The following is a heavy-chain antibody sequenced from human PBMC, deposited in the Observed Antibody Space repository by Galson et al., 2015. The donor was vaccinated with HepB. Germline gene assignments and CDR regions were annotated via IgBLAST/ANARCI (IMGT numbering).Heavy chain of an antibody. J-gene: IGHJ5*02. Sequence: SVKVSCKASGGTFSSYAISWVRQAPGQGLEWMGGIIPIFGTANYAQKFQGRVTITADKSTSTAYMELSSLRSEDTAVYYCARDGNSPLAPAAHGWFDPWGQGTLVTVSS. V-gene: IGHV1-69*06. CDR2: IIPIFGTA. CDR3: ARDGNSPLAPAAHGWFDP. D-gene: IGHD2-2*01. CDR1: GGTFSSYA.